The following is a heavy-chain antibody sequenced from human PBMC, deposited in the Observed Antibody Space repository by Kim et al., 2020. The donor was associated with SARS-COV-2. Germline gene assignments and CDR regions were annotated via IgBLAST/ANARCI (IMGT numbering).Heavy chain of an antibody. CDR2: INPNSGGT. D-gene: IGHD3-22*01. CDR3: ARDRIGGYSSGYYYDY. CDR1: GYTFTGYY. Sequence: ASVKVSCKASGYTFTGYYMHWVRQAPGQGLEWMGWINPNSGGTNYAQKFQGRVTMTRDTSISTAYMELSRLRSDDTAVYYCARDRIGGYSSGYYYDYWGQGTLVTVSS. J-gene: IGHJ4*02. V-gene: IGHV1-2*02.